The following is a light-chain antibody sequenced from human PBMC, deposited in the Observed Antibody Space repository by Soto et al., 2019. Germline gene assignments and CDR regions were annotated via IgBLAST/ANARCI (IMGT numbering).Light chain of an antibody. CDR3: AAWDDSLSGPV. J-gene: IGLJ2*01. CDR2: RNN. V-gene: IGLV1-47*01. CDR1: SSNCGSYY. Sequence: QSVLTQPPSASGTPGQRVTIACSGSSSNCGSYYVYWYQQLPGTAPKLLIYRNNQRPSGVPDRFSGSKSGTSASLAISGLRSEDEADYYCAAWDDSLSGPVFGGGTKLTVL.